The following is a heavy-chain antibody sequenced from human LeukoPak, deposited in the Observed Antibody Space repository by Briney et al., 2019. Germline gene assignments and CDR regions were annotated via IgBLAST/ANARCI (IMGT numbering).Heavy chain of an antibody. CDR3: ARGALGSSSPFDY. D-gene: IGHD6-13*01. V-gene: IGHV4-39*07. J-gene: IGHJ4*02. CDR2: IYYTGSS. Sequence: NPSETLSLTCSVSGGSIRSSDDYWGFVRQTPGKGLEWMGSIYYTGSSHYNPSLKSRATISVDTSKNQFSLKLSSVTAADTAVYYCARGALGSSSPFDYWGQGTLVTVSS. CDR1: GGSIRSSDDY.